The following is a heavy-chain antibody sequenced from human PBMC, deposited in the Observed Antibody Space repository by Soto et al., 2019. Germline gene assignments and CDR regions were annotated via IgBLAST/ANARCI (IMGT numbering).Heavy chain of an antibody. CDR3: AKGGPGNVLRFLEWLLPQNWFDP. CDR1: GFSFSSYA. D-gene: IGHD3-3*01. V-gene: IGHV3-23*01. Sequence: GSLRLSCAASGFSFSSYAMSWVRQAPGKGLEWVSAISGSGGSTDYADSVKGRFTISRDNSKNTLYLQMNSLRAEDTAVYYCAKGGPGNVLRFLEWLLPQNWFDPWGQGTLVTVSS. J-gene: IGHJ5*02. CDR2: ISGSGGST.